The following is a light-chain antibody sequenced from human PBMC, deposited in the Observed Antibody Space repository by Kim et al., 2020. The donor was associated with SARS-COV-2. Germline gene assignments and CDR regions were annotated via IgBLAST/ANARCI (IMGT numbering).Light chain of an antibody. CDR1: NSNIGAGYD. CDR2: ATN. V-gene: IGLV1-40*01. J-gene: IGLJ2*01. CDR3: QSYDSILSAVL. Sequence: QSVLTQPPSVSGAPGLRVTISCTGSNSNIGAGYDVHWYQQVPGTAPKLLIYATNSRPSGVPDRFSGSKSGTSASLAITGLQAEDEADYYCQSYDSILSAVLFGGGTQLTVL.